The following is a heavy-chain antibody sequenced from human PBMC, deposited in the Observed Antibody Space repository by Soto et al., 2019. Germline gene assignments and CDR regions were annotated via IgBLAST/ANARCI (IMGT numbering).Heavy chain of an antibody. CDR2: ISYNGINK. D-gene: IGHD6-19*01. CDR3: ARGGSSDLHSTYFDP. CDR1: GFVFTSYA. Sequence: QVQLVESGGGVVQPGKSLRLACAASGFVFTSYAIHWVRQAPGKGLEWVALISYNGINKYYADSVKGRFTISRDNSNNTLYRQLNSLRGVDTAMFYCARGGSSDLHSTYFDPWGQGTLVTLSS. V-gene: IGHV3-30-3*01. J-gene: IGHJ5*02.